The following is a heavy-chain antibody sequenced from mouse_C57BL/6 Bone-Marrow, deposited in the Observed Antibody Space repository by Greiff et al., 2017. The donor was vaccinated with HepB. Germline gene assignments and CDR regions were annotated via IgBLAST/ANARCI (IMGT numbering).Heavy chain of an antibody. CDR3: ARGGLQTAQATDY. CDR1: GYTFTSYW. D-gene: IGHD3-2*02. V-gene: IGHV1-53*01. Sequence: VQLQQPGTELVKPGASVKLSCKASGYTFTSYWMHWVKQRPGQGLEWIGNINPSNGGTNYNEKFKSKATLTVDKSSSTAYMQLSSLTSEDSAVYYCARGGLQTAQATDYWGQGTTLTVSS. CDR2: INPSNGGT. J-gene: IGHJ2*01.